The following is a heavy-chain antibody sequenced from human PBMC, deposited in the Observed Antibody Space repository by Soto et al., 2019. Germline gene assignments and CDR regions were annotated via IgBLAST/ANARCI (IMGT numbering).Heavy chain of an antibody. CDR1: GFSLDTTGVG. J-gene: IGHJ4*02. Sequence: QITLKESGPTLVKPTQSLMLTCSFSGFSLDTTGVGVGWIRQAPGKALEWLANIYWHDDKRYNPSLEGRLTITKDTSTNTVVLKMTNMDPVDTGTYFCARAYNWNYIWGQGMLVTVSS. D-gene: IGHD1-7*01. V-gene: IGHV2-5*01. CDR2: IYWHDDK. CDR3: ARAYNWNYI.